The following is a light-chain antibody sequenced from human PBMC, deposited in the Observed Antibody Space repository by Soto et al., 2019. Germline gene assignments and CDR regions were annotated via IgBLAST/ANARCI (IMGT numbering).Light chain of an antibody. CDR1: SSNIGSNT. V-gene: IGLV1-44*01. CDR3: AAWDDSLNGLV. CDR2: NNN. Sequence: QSVLTQPPSASGTPGQRVTISCSGSSSNIGSNTVNWYQQLPGTAPKLLIYNNNQRPSGVPDPFSVSKSGTSASLAISGLQSEDEADYYCAAWDDSLNGLVFGTGTKLTVL. J-gene: IGLJ1*01.